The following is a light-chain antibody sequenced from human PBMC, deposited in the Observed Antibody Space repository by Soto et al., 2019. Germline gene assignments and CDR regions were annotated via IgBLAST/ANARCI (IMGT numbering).Light chain of an antibody. CDR3: QQSYSTLLIT. Sequence: DIPMTQSPSFLSASVGDRVTISCRASQAINTYLNWYLQKPGKTPKLLIYGTSDLQKGVPSRFSGGGSGTDITLTISSLRPEEFATNYRQQSYSTLLITFGQRTRL. CDR1: QAINTY. CDR2: GTS. J-gene: IGKJ5*01. V-gene: IGKV1-39*01.